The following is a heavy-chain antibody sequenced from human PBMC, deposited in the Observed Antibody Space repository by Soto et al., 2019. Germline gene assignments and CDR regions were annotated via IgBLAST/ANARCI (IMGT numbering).Heavy chain of an antibody. D-gene: IGHD2-2*01. CDR3: ARSALPSAINNWFDP. V-gene: IGHV1-69*06. CDR1: GGTFTTYA. Sequence: QVQLVQSGAEVKKPGSSVKVSCKASGGTFTTYAISWVRQAPGQGLERMGGIIPIFGTSNYAQKFQGRVTFSADTYTSTGYMELSSLRSEDTAVYYCARSALPSAINNWFDPWGQGTLVTVSS. J-gene: IGHJ5*02. CDR2: IIPIFGTS.